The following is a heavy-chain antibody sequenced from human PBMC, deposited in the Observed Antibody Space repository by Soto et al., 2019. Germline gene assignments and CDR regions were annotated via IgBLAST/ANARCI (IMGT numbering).Heavy chain of an antibody. J-gene: IGHJ4*02. Sequence: GGSLRLSCAASGFTFSSYSMNWVRQAPGKGLEWVSSISSSSSYIYYADSVKGRFTISRDNAKNSLYLQMNSLRAEDTAVYYCARDQRDTKYCTKSGSCVLAYWGQGTLVTVSS. CDR2: ISSSSSYI. D-gene: IGHD2-8*01. CDR3: ARDQRDTKYCTKSGSCVLAY. CDR1: GFTFSSYS. V-gene: IGHV3-21*01.